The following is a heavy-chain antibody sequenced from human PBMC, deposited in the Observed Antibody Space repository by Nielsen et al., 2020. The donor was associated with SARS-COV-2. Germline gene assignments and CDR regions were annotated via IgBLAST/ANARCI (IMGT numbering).Heavy chain of an antibody. CDR3: AKDGRGLIEYREAMTL. J-gene: IGHJ4*02. Sequence: GGSPRLSCAASGFTFSSYAMSWVRQAPGKGLEWVSAISGSGGSTYYADSVKGRFTISRDNSKNTLYLQMNSLRAEDTAVYYCAKDGRGLIEYREAMTLWGQGTLVTVSS. CDR2: ISGSGGST. V-gene: IGHV3-23*01. D-gene: IGHD2-15*01. CDR1: GFTFSSYA.